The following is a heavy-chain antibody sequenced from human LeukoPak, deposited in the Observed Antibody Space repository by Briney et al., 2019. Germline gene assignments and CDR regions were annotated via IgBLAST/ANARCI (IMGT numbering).Heavy chain of an antibody. Sequence: GGSLRLSCAASGSTFSSYAMSWVRQAPGKGLEWVSAISGSGGSTYYADSVKGRFTISRDNSKNTLYLQMNSLRAEDTAVYYCAKDLSSAAAAPDAFDIWGQGTMVTVSS. CDR3: AKDLSSAAAAPDAFDI. D-gene: IGHD6-13*01. J-gene: IGHJ3*02. CDR2: ISGSGGST. V-gene: IGHV3-23*01. CDR1: GSTFSSYA.